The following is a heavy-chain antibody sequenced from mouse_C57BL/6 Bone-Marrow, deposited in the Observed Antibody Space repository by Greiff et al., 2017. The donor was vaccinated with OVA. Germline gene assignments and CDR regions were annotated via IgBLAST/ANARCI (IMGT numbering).Heavy chain of an antibody. CDR1: GYSITSGYY. V-gene: IGHV3-6*01. D-gene: IGHD2-3*01. CDR3: ARGYDGYQYYFDY. Sequence: EVKVEESGPGLVKPSQSLSLTCSVTGYSITSGYYWNWIRQFPGNKLEWMGYISYDGSNNYNPSLKNRISITRDTSKNQFFLKLNSVTTEDTATYYCARGYDGYQYYFDYWGQGTTLTVSS. J-gene: IGHJ2*01. CDR2: ISYDGSN.